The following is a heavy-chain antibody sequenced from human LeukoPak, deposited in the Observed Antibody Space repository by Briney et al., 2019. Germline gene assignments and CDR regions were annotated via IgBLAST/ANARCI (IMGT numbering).Heavy chain of an antibody. CDR3: VRSSSSIFDY. CDR2: IYYSGST. CDR1: GGSISTYY. J-gene: IGHJ4*02. Sequence: PSETLSLTCTVSGGSISTYYWNWIRQPPGKGLEWIGNIYYSGSTYYNPSLKSRVTISVDTSKNQFSLKLSSVTAADTAVYYCVRSSSSIFDYWGQGTLVTVSS. D-gene: IGHD6-6*01. V-gene: IGHV4-59*08.